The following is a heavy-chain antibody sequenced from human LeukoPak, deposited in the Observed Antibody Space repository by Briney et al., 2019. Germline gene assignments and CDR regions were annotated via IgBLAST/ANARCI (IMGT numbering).Heavy chain of an antibody. CDR3: ATPFDY. CDR2: ISGDSNTI. CDR1: AFTFNTYS. Sequence: GGSLRLSCVASAFTFNTYSMNWVRQAPGKGLEWLSYISGDSNTIYYADSVKGRFTISRDNGKNSLYLQMNSLRADDTAVYYCATPFDYWGKGTLVTVSS. V-gene: IGHV3-48*01. J-gene: IGHJ4*02.